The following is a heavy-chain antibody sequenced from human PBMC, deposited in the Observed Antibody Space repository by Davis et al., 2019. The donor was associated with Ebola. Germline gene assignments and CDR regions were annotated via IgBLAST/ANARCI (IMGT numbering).Heavy chain of an antibody. CDR1: DGSISSHY. Sequence: SETLSLTCTVSDGSISSHYWTWIRKPPGKALEWIGYVHYSGKAECNPSLESRITISLDTSKNHFSLKLTTVIAADTAVYYCARTTSPVYWGQGILVTVSS. V-gene: IGHV4-59*11. J-gene: IGHJ4*02. CDR2: VHYSGKA. CDR3: ARTTSPVY. D-gene: IGHD4-11*01.